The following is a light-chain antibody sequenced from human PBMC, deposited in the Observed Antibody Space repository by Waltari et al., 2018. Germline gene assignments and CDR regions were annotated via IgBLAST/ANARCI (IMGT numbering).Light chain of an antibody. V-gene: IGLV1-40*01. CDR1: SPNIGAGSG. J-gene: IGLJ3*02. CDR3: LSYDNRLTGWV. CDR2: ANN. Sequence: QSVLSQPPSVSGAPGQRVTISCAGSSPNIGAGSGVPWYQHLPGTAPKLLIYANNNRPSGVPARFSGSKSGTSASLAITGLQAEDEADYYCLSYDNRLTGWVFGGGTKVTVL.